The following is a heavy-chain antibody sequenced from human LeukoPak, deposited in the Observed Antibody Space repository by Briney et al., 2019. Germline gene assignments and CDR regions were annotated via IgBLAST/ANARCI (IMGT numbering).Heavy chain of an antibody. CDR2: ISYDGSNK. CDR1: GFTFSSYA. CDR3: ARGYCSSTSCYRRGNWFDP. Sequence: PGRSLRLSCAASGFTFSSYAMHWVRQAPGKGLEWVAVISYDGSNKYYADSVKGRFTISRDNSKNTLYLQMNSLRAEDTAAYYCARGYCSSTSCYRRGNWFDPWGQGTLVTVSS. V-gene: IGHV3-30*04. J-gene: IGHJ5*02. D-gene: IGHD2-2*01.